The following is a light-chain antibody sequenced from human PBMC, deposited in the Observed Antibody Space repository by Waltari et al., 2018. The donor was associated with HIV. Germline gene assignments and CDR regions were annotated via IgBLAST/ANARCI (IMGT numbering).Light chain of an antibody. CDR1: SSNIGAGYD. CDR2: SNI. J-gene: IGLJ3*02. V-gene: IGLV1-40*01. Sequence: QSVLTQPPSVSGAPGQTVTISCDGSSSNIGAGYDVPWYKQVPGTSPKLVIYSNINRPSVVPDRFSASKSGTSAALAITGLQAEDEAHYYCQSHDRSLSGPWVFGGGTKLTVL. CDR3: QSHDRSLSGPWV.